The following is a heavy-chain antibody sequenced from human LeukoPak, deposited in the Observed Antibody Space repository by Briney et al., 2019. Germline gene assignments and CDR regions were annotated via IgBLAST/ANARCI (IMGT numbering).Heavy chain of an antibody. CDR3: ARLVNGYGKAYYFDY. Sequence: GESLKISCKGSGYSFTSYWIGWVRQMPGKGLEWMGIIYPGDSDTRYSPSFQGQVTISADKSISTAYLQWSSLKASDTAMYYCARLVNGYGKAYYFDYWGQGTLVTGSS. CDR2: IYPGDSDT. V-gene: IGHV5-51*01. CDR1: GYSFTSYW. J-gene: IGHJ4*02. D-gene: IGHD5-18*01.